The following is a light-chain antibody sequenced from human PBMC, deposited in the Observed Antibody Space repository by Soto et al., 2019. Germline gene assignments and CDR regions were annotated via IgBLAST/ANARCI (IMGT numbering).Light chain of an antibody. CDR3: QHSYGTPKT. V-gene: IGKV1-39*01. CDR2: AVS. J-gene: IGKJ1*01. CDR1: QSISNF. Sequence: DIQMTQSPSSLSASVGDRVTITCRASQSISNFLNWYQQKPGKAPNLLIYAVSNLQSGVPSRFSGSGSGTEFTLTIASLLPEDFATYYCQHSYGTPKTFGQGTKVEIK.